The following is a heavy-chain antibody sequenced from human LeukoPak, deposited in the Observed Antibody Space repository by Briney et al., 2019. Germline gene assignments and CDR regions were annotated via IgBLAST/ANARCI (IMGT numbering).Heavy chain of an antibody. J-gene: IGHJ4*02. D-gene: IGHD2-8*01. V-gene: IGHV3-21*01. Sequence: KPGGSLRLSCAASGFTFSSYSMNWVRQAPGKGLEWVSSISSSSSYIYYADSVKGRFTISRDNAKNSLYLQMNSLRAEDTAVYYCVKDISLANGVLGSKYYFDYWGQGTLVTVSS. CDR3: VKDISLANGVLGSKYYFDY. CDR1: GFTFSSYS. CDR2: ISSSSSYI.